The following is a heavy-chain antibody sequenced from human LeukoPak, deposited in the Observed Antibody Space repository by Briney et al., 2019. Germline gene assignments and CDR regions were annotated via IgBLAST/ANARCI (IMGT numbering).Heavy chain of an antibody. J-gene: IGHJ4*02. Sequence: PGGSLRLSCTASGFTFRTYGMHWVRQAPGKGLEWVADILYDGSNTYYGDSVKGRFTISRDNSNSTLYLEMNNLRPEDTGMYFCAKDWGSGCFRYFDSWGQGTLVTVSS. D-gene: IGHD6-19*01. CDR3: AKDWGSGCFRYFDS. CDR2: ILYDGSNT. CDR1: GFTFRTYG. V-gene: IGHV3-30*18.